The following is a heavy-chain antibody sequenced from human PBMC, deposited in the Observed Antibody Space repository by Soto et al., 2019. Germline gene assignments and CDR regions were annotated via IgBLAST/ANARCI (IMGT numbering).Heavy chain of an antibody. V-gene: IGHV1-69*08. D-gene: IGHD6-19*01. CDR1: GGTFSSYT. J-gene: IGHJ4*02. Sequence: QVQLVQSGAEVKKPGSSVKVSCKASGGTFSSYTISWVRQAPGQGLEWMGRIIPILGIANYAQKFQGRVTITADKSTSTAYMELSSLRSEDTAVYYCARDLTVSGAVAGSYFDYWGQGTLVTVSS. CDR3: ARDLTVSGAVAGSYFDY. CDR2: IIPILGIA.